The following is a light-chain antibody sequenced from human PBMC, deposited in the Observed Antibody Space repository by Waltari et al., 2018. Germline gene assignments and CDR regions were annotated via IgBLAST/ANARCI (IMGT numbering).Light chain of an antibody. Sequence: EIVLTQSPGTLSLSPGERASLSCRASKSITGSYVPWFRQRPGQAPSLLIFGASNRATGIPDRLSGRGSGTEFSLTISRLEPEDFAVYYCQQFGSSRWTFGQGTKVEIK. CDR3: QQFGSSRWT. CDR2: GAS. V-gene: IGKV3-20*01. CDR1: KSITGSY. J-gene: IGKJ1*01.